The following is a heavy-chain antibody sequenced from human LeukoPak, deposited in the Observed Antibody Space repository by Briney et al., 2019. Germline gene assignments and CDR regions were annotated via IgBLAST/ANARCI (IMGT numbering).Heavy chain of an antibody. CDR3: ALNYYYYYYMDV. V-gene: IGHV4-34*01. Sequence: SETLSLTCAAYGGSFSGYYWSWIRQPPGKGLEWIGEINHSGSTNYNPSLKSRVTISVDTSKNQFSLKLSSVTAADTAVYYCALNYYYYYYMDVWGKGTTVTVSS. J-gene: IGHJ6*03. CDR2: INHSGST. CDR1: GGSFSGYY.